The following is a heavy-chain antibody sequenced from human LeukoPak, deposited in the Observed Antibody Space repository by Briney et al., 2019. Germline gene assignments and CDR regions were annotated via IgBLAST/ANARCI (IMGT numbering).Heavy chain of an antibody. CDR1: GYTFTGYY. CDR3: ARVRRLGVNWFDP. D-gene: IGHD1-26*01. V-gene: IGHV1-2*02. Sequence: ASVKVSCKASGYTFTGYYMHWVRQAPGQGLEWMGWINPNSGGTNYAQKLQGRVTMTTDTSTSTAYMELRSLRSDDTAVYYCARVRRLGVNWFDPWGQGTLVTVSS. CDR2: INPNSGGT. J-gene: IGHJ5*02.